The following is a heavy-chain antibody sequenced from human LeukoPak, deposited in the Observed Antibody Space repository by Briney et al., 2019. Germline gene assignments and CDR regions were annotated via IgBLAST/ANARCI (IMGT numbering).Heavy chain of an antibody. CDR2: ISGSGGSA. D-gene: IGHD6-19*01. CDR3: AKIIAVGRSDWFDP. J-gene: IGHJ5*02. CDR1: GFTFSSYG. Sequence: GGSLRLSCAASGFTFSSYGMSWVRQAPGKGLEWVSAISGSGGSAYYADSVKGRFTISRDNSKNTLYLQMNSLRAEDTAVYYCAKIIAVGRSDWFDPWGQGTLVTVSS. V-gene: IGHV3-23*01.